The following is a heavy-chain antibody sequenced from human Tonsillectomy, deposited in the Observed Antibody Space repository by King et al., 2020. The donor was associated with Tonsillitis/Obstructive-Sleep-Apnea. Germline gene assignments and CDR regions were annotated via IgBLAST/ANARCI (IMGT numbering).Heavy chain of an antibody. V-gene: IGHV3-9*01. J-gene: IGHJ6*03. D-gene: IGHD3-3*01. CDR3: AKDTGRFLTPYMDV. CDR2: ITWNSGDI. CDR1: GFTFDDYA. Sequence: VQLVESGGGLVQPGRSLRLFCAASGFTFDDYAMHWVRQAPGKGLEWVSSITWNSGDIGYADSVKGRFTISRDNAKNSLYLQMNSLRAGDTALYYCAKDTGRFLTPYMDVWGKGTTVTVSS.